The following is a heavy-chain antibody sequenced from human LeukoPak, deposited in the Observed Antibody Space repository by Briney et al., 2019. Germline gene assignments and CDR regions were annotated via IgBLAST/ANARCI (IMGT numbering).Heavy chain of an antibody. CDR3: ARSIDYGGGYYFDY. D-gene: IGHD4-23*01. CDR2: ISSSSSYI. Sequence: GGSLRLSCTASGFTFSTYSMNWVRQAPGSGLEWVSSISSSSSYIYYADSVKGRFTISRDNAKNSLYMQMNSLRAEDTAVYYYARSIDYGGGYYFDYWGQGTLVTVSS. J-gene: IGHJ4*02. CDR1: GFTFSTYS. V-gene: IGHV3-21*01.